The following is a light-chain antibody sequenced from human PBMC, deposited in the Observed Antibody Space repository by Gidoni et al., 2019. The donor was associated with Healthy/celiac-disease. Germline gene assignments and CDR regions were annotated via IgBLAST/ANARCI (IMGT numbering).Light chain of an antibody. V-gene: IGLV4-69*01. CDR1: SGHSSYA. Sequence: QLVLTQSPSASASLGASVKLTCTLSSGHSSYAIAWHQQQPEKGPRYLMKLNSAGSHSNGDGIPARFSGSSSGAERYLTISSLQSEDEADYYCQTWGTGIRVFGTGTKVTVL. CDR2: LNSAGSH. CDR3: QTWGTGIRV. J-gene: IGLJ1*01.